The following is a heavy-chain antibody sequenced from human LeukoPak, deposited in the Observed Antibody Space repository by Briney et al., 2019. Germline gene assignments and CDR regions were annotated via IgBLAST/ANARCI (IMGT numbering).Heavy chain of an antibody. J-gene: IGHJ4*02. V-gene: IGHV1-2*06. D-gene: IGHD4-17*01. Sequence: ASVTVSFTASGYTFTVYYMHWVRQAPGQGLEWMGRINPNSGDTKYAQNFQGRVTITRDTSISTAYMELSRLRSDDTAVYYCAREDFGDYYSDSWGQGTLVTVSS. CDR2: INPNSGDT. CDR1: GYTFTVYY. CDR3: AREDFGDYYSDS.